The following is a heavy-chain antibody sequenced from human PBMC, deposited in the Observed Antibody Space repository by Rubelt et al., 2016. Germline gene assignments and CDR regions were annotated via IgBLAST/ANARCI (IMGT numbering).Heavy chain of an antibody. J-gene: IGHJ5*02. CDR2: IIAIFGTA. Sequence: QVQLVQSGAEVKKPGSSVKVSCKASGGTFSSYAISWVRQAPGQGLEWMGGIIAIFGTANYARTVRGRVTIPADESTITVYRELRSLRSEDTAVYYCAREQQLVGGWFDPWGQGTLVTVSS. CDR3: AREQQLVGGWFDP. V-gene: IGHV1-69*01. CDR1: GGTFSSYA. D-gene: IGHD6-13*01.